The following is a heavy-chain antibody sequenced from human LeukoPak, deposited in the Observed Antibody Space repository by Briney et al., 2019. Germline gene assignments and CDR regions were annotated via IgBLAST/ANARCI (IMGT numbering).Heavy chain of an antibody. CDR2: IYYSGST. CDR1: GGSISSSSYY. D-gene: IGHD6-13*01. J-gene: IGHJ4*02. V-gene: IGHV4-39*07. Sequence: PSETLSLTCTVSGGSISSSSYYWGWIRQPPGKGLEWIGSIYYSGSTNYNPSLKSRVTISVDTSKNQFSLKLSSVTAADTAVYYCASRIAAAGTVLGYWGQGTLVTVSS. CDR3: ASRIAAAGTVLGY.